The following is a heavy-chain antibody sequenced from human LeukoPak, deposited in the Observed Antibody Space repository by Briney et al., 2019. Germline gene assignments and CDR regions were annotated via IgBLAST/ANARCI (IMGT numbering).Heavy chain of an antibody. Sequence: GGSLRLSCAASGFTFRNYGIHWIRQAPGKGLEWVAFIRSDGSTHYYADSVNGRFTIFRATSKKMLYLQLNSLRAEDTAVYYCAKNKDYAFNYWGQGTLVTVSS. CDR1: GFTFRNYG. V-gene: IGHV3-30*02. CDR3: AKNKDYAFNY. J-gene: IGHJ4*02. D-gene: IGHD4-17*01. CDR2: IRSDGSTH.